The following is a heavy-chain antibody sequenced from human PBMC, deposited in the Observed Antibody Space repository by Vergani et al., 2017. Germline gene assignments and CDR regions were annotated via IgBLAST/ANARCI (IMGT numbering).Heavy chain of an antibody. CDR1: GGTFSSYA. D-gene: IGHD1-26*01. J-gene: IGHJ5*02. CDR3: ARVPRSRAATVGWFDH. CDR2: IIPIFGTA. V-gene: IGHV1-69*01. Sequence: QVQLVQSGAEVKKPGSSVKVSCKASGGTFSSYAINWVRQAPGQGLEWMGGIIPIFGTANYAQNFKGRVTITADESTSTAYMELSSLRSEDAAVYYCARVPRSRAATVGWFDHWGQGTLVTVSS.